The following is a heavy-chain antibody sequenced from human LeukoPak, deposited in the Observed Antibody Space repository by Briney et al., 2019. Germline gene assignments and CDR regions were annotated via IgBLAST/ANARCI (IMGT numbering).Heavy chain of an antibody. Sequence: GGSLRLSCAASGFTFSSYAMTWVRQAPGKGLEWVSAISGSGGSTYYADSVKGRFTISRDNSKNTLYLQMNSLRAEDTAVYYCAKETTYYYDSDYFDYWGQGTLVTVSS. CDR2: ISGSGGST. CDR3: AKETTYYYDSDYFDY. D-gene: IGHD3-10*01. V-gene: IGHV3-23*01. CDR1: GFTFSSYA. J-gene: IGHJ4*02.